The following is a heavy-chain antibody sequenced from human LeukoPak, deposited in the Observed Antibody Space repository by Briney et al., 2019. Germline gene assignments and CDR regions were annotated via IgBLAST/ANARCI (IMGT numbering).Heavy chain of an antibody. D-gene: IGHD2-21*02. CDR1: GYTFTSYG. CDR3: AREDPYCGGDCYPDY. J-gene: IGHJ4*02. V-gene: IGHV1-18*01. CDR2: ISAYNGNT. Sequence: GASVKVSCKASGYTFTSYGISWVRQAPGQGLEWMGWISAYNGNTNYAQKLQGRVTMTTDTSTSTAYMELRSLRSDDTAVYYCAREDPYCGGDCYPDYWGQGTLVTVSS.